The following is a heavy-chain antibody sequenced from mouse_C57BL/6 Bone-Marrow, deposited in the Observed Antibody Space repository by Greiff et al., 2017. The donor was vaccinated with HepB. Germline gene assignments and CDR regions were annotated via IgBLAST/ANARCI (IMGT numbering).Heavy chain of an antibody. CDR2: IYPGSGNT. CDR1: GYSFTSYY. J-gene: IGHJ1*03. D-gene: IGHD2-3*01. V-gene: IGHV1-66*01. Sequence: VQLQQSGPELVKPGASVKISCKASGYSFTSYYIHWVKQRPGQGLEWIGWIYPGSGNTKYNEKFKGKATLTADTSSSTAYMQLSSLTSEDSAVYNCARSLDGYYWYFDVWGTGTTVTVAS. CDR3: ARSLDGYYWYFDV.